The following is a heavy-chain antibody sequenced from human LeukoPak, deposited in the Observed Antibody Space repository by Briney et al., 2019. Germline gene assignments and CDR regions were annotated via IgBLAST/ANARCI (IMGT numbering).Heavy chain of an antibody. CDR1: RFTFSSYS. CDR3: ARAVGEDYIVVVVAATFDY. D-gene: IGHD2-15*01. J-gene: IGHJ4*02. CDR2: IYSGGST. Sequence: GGSLRLSCAASRFTFSSYSMNWVRQAPGKGLEWVSVIYSGGSTYYADSVKGRFTISRDNSKNTLYLQMNSLRAEDTAVYYCARAVGEDYIVVVVAATFDYWGQGTLVTVSS. V-gene: IGHV3-66*01.